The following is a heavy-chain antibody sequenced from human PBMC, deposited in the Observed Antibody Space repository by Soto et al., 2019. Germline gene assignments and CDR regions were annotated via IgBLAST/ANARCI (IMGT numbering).Heavy chain of an antibody. CDR2: IYPGDSDT. CDR3: ARSRLIVVVVAATDVFDI. Sequence: PGESLKISCKGSGYSFTSYWIGWVRQMPGKGLEWMGIIYPGDSDTRYSPSFQGQVTISADKSISTAYLQWSSLKASDTAMYYCARSRLIVVVVAATDVFDIGGKGTMVTVSS. CDR1: GYSFTSYW. D-gene: IGHD2-15*01. V-gene: IGHV5-51*01. J-gene: IGHJ3*02.